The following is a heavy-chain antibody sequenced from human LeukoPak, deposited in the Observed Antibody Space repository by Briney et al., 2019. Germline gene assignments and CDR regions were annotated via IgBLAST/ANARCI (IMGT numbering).Heavy chain of an antibody. CDR3: ARDQVLLWFGEPPFDY. V-gene: IGHV1-2*02. CDR1: GYTFTGYY. Sequence: GASVKVSCKASGYTFTGYYMHWVRQAPGQGLEWMGWINPNSGGTNYAQKFQGRVTMTRDTSISTAYMELSRLRSDDTAVYYCARDQVLLWFGEPPFDYWGQGTLVTVSS. J-gene: IGHJ4*02. D-gene: IGHD3-10*01. CDR2: INPNSGGT.